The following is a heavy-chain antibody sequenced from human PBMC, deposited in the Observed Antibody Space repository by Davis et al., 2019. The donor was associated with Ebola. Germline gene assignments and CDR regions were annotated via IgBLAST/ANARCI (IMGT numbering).Heavy chain of an antibody. D-gene: IGHD3-10*01. CDR2: ISAYIGDT. V-gene: IGHV1-18*04. J-gene: IGHJ4*02. Sequence: AASVKVSCKASGYTFIDYGISWVRQAPGQGLEWIGWISAYIGDTMYAETLQGRVTMTTDTSTSTVYLELRSLRSDDTAVYHCARFRFGELLYLGFDYWGQGTLVTVSS. CDR1: GYTFIDYG. CDR3: ARFRFGELLYLGFDY.